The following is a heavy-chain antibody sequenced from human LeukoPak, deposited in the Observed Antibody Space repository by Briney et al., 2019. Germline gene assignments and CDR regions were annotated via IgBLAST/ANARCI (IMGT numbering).Heavy chain of an antibody. CDR1: GFTFDDYA. V-gene: IGHV3-9*03. CDR2: ISWNSGRM. D-gene: IGHD6-6*01. J-gene: IGHJ4*02. CDR3: AKDMGYSSSSTFDY. Sequence: GRSLRLSCVASGFTFDDYAMHWFRQPPGKGLGWVSGISWNSGRMDYADSVKGRFTISRDNAKNSLYLQMNSLRTEDMAFYYCAKDMGYSSSSTFDYWGQGTLVTVSS.